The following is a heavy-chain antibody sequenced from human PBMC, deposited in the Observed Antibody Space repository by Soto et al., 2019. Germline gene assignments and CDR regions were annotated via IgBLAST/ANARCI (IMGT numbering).Heavy chain of an antibody. Sequence: SVKVSCKXSGGSFSNSSFSWVRQAPGQGLQWMGGILPIFGTTKYAQRFQGRVTITADESTSTAYMEVSSLRSDDTGVYYCARVLESKHSSSSGWFDPWGPGTLVTVS. CDR2: ILPIFGTT. CDR3: ARVLESKHSSSSGWFDP. D-gene: IGHD6-6*01. J-gene: IGHJ5*02. V-gene: IGHV1-69*13. CDR1: GGSFSNSS.